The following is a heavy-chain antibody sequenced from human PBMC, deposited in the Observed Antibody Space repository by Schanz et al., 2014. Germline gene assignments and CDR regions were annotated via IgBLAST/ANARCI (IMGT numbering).Heavy chain of an antibody. CDR1: GFTFSAHA. D-gene: IGHD3-10*01. V-gene: IGHV3-30*02. J-gene: IGHJ2*01. CDR2: IWHDGRIK. CDR3: ATVGSETYSIYWYFDL. Sequence: VLLVDSGGGLVQPWGSLRLSCGASGFTFSAHAMSWVRQAPGKGLEWVAFIWHDGRIKYYADSVKGRFTISRDNSKNTLYLQMSSLRTEDTAVYYCATVGSETYSIYWYFDLWGRGTLVTVSS.